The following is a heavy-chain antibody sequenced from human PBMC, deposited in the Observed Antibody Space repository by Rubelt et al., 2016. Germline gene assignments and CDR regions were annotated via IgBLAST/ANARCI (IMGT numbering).Heavy chain of an antibody. CDR2: LDNDGSNT. Sequence: EVQLVESGGGLVQPGGSLRLSCAASGFTFSSYDMHWVRQAPEKGLMWVSRLDNDGSNTDYADSVRGRFTISRDNAKNTLYLQMNSLRAEDTAVYYCVRGGWYLTNPFDYWGQGTLVTVSS. CDR1: GFTFSSYD. D-gene: IGHD6-13*01. CDR3: VRGGWYLTNPFDY. J-gene: IGHJ4*02. V-gene: IGHV3-74*02.